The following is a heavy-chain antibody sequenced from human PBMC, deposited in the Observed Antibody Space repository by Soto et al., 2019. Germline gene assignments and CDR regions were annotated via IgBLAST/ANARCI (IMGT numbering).Heavy chain of an antibody. D-gene: IGHD2-15*01. CDR3: TRGRVAGESSGGSHYHLDL. CDR1: GYTFASD. CDR2: MNPKTGNT. V-gene: IGHV1-8*01. J-gene: IGHJ5*02. Sequence: QVQLVQSGAEVRQPGASVKVSCKAFGYTFASDINWVRQAAGQGLEWIGWMNPKTGNTGCAQKFKGRVTMTRSTSVSTAYMELTSLRSDDTAVYYCTRGRVAGESSGGSHYHLDLWGQGTLVAVSS.